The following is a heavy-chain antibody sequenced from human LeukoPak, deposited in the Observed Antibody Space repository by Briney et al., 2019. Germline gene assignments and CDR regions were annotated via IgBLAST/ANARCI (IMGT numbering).Heavy chain of an antibody. CDR1: GGSFSGYY. J-gene: IGHJ4*02. CDR2: INHSGST. Sequence: SETLSLTCAVYGGSFSGYYWSWIRQPPGKGLEWIGEINHSGSTNYNPSLKSRVTISVDTSKNQSSLKLSSVTAADTAVYYCALAVAAPSDYWGQGTLVTVSS. D-gene: IGHD6-19*01. CDR3: ALAVAAPSDY. V-gene: IGHV4-34*01.